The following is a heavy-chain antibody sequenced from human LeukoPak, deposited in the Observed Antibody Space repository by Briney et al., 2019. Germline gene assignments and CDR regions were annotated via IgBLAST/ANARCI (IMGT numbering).Heavy chain of an antibody. J-gene: IGHJ4*02. CDR1: VDSVSSNSAA. CDR3: ARSTGDLHN. D-gene: IGHD7-27*01. CDR2: TYYRSKWYY. V-gene: IGHV6-1*01. Sequence: SQTLSLTCVISVDSVSSNSAAWNWIRQSPSRGLEWLGGTYYRSKWYYGYAVSVKSRLTINPDTSKNQFSLQLNSVTPEDTAVYYCARSTGDLHNWGQGTLVTVSS.